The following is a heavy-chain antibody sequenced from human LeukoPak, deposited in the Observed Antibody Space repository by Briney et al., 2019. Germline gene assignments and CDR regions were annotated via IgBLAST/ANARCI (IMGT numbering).Heavy chain of an antibody. CDR3: AKTSLSDASGHYYYMDV. Sequence: GGSLRLSCVASGFTFSSYWMHWVRQAPGKGLVWVSRINSDGSSTKCADSVKARFTISRDNSQNTVSLQVNNLRIEDTALYYCAKTSLSDASGHYYYMDVWGKGTTVTVSS. CDR1: GFTFSSYW. V-gene: IGHV3-74*03. CDR2: INSDGSST. D-gene: IGHD3-3*01. J-gene: IGHJ6*03.